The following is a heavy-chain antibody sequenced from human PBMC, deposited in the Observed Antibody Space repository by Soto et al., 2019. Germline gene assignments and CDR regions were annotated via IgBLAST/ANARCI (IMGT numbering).Heavy chain of an antibody. CDR2: IYYSGST. J-gene: IGHJ3*02. D-gene: IGHD2-15*01. Sequence: SETLSLTCTVSGGSISSYYWSWIRQPPGKGLEWIGYIYYSGSTNYNPSLKSRVTISVDTSKNQFSLKLSSVTAADTAVYYCARGAVLGYCSGGSCELGAFDIWGQGTMVTVSS. CDR3: ARGAVLGYCSGGSCELGAFDI. V-gene: IGHV4-59*01. CDR1: GGSISSYY.